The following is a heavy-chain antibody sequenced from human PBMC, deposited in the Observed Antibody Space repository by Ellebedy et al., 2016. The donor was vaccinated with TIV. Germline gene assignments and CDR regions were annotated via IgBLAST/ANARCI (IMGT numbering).Heavy chain of an antibody. CDR2: IWYDGSNK. CDR3: AREGDTAMVRGMDV. CDR1: GFTFSSYG. D-gene: IGHD5-18*01. V-gene: IGHV3-33*08. Sequence: PGGSLRLSCAASGFTFSSYGMHWVRQAPGKGLEWVAVIWYDGSNKYYADSVKGRFTISRDNSKNSLYLQMNSLRAEDTAVYYCAREGDTAMVRGMDVWGQGTTVTVSS. J-gene: IGHJ6*02.